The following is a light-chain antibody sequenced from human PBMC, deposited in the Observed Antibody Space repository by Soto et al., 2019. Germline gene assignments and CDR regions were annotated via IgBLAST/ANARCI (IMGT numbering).Light chain of an antibody. CDR2: DDN. CDR3: QSYDRNIWV. CDR1: SGRVASNF. V-gene: IGLV6-57*02. Sequence: NFMLTQPHSMSESPGKTVTISCTGSSGRVASNFVHWYQQRPGSAPSIVIYDDNQRPSGVPDRFSGSIDRSSNSASLTISGLKTEDEADYYCQSYDRNIWVFGAGTKLTVL. J-gene: IGLJ3*02.